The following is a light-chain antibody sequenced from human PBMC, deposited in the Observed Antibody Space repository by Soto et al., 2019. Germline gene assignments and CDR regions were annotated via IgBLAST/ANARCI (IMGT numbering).Light chain of an antibody. CDR2: EVS. V-gene: IGLV2-14*01. J-gene: IGLJ1*01. Sequence: SVLTQPGSVSGSPGQAVTISCTGTSSDVGGYNYVSWYQLHPGKAPKLMVYEVSNRPSGVSNRFSGSKSGNTASLTISGLQAEDEADYYCSSYTSSTAYVFGTGTKVTVL. CDR3: SSYTSSTAYV. CDR1: SSDVGGYNY.